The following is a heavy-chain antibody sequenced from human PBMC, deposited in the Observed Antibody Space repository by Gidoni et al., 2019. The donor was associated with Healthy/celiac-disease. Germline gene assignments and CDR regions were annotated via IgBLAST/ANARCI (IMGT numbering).Heavy chain of an antibody. D-gene: IGHD6-13*01. Sequence: QLQLQESGPGLVQPSETLSLTCAVSGGSISSSSYYWGWIRQPPGKGLEWIGSIYYSGSTYYNPSLKSRVTISVDTSKNQFSLKLSSVTAADTAVYYCARRLAAAGSVNWFDPWGQGTLVTVSS. V-gene: IGHV4-39*01. J-gene: IGHJ5*02. CDR1: GGSISSSSYY. CDR2: IYYSGST. CDR3: ARRLAAAGSVNWFDP.